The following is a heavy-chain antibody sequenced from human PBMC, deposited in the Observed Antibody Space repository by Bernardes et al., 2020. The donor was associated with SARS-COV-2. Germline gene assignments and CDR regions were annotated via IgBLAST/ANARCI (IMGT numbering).Heavy chain of an antibody. J-gene: IGHJ4*02. Sequence: SETLSLTCTVSGGSISSSSYYWGWIRQPPGKGLEWIGSIHHSGKVFYIPSLKSRATVSVDTSKNQYSLRLISVTAADTAVYYCASTLDGKKYDHYFEHWGQGALVTVSS. CDR2: IHHSGKV. CDR3: ASTLDGKKYDHYFEH. D-gene: IGHD1-1*01. CDR1: GGSISSSSYY. V-gene: IGHV4-39*01.